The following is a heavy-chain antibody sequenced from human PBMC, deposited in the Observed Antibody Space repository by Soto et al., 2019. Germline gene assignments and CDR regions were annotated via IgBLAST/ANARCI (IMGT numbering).Heavy chain of an antibody. CDR3: ARESRPGLGSTASASLYCSYGMDV. Sequence: ASVKVSSKASGYTFTSYYMHWVRQATGQGLEWMGIINPSGGSTSYAQQSQGRVTMTRDTSTSTVYMELSSLRSEDTAVYYCARESRPGLGSTASASLYCSYGMDVGGQGTTVTVSS. J-gene: IGHJ6*02. CDR1: GYTFTSYY. D-gene: IGHD2-2*01. CDR2: INPSGGST. V-gene: IGHV1-46*01.